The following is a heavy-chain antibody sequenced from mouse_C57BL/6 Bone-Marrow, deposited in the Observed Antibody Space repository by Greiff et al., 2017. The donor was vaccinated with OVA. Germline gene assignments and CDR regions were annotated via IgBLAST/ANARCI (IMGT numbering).Heavy chain of an antibody. V-gene: IGHV1-81*01. J-gene: IGHJ1*03. Sequence: QVQLQQSGAELARPGASVKLSCKASGYTFTSYGISWVKQRTGQGLEWIGEIYPRSGNTYYNEKFKGKATLTADKSSSTAYMELRSLTSEDSAVYFCARWNYSNLRAHWYFDVWGTGTTVTVSS. CDR2: IYPRSGNT. CDR1: GYTFTSYG. D-gene: IGHD2-5*01. CDR3: ARWNYSNLRAHWYFDV.